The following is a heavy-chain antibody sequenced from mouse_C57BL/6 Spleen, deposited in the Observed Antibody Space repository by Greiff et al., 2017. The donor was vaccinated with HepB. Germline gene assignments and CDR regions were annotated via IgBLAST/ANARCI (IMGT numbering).Heavy chain of an antibody. CDR3: ARINTVVAWYFDV. D-gene: IGHD1-1*01. CDR2: IHPNSGST. V-gene: IGHV1-64*01. Sequence: VKLQQPGAELVKPGASVKLSCKASGYTFTSYWMHWVKQRPGQGLEWIGMIHPNSGSTNYNEKFKSKATLTVDKSSSTAYMQLSSLTSEDSAVYYCARINTVVAWYFDVWGTGTTVTVSS. CDR1: GYTFTSYW. J-gene: IGHJ1*03.